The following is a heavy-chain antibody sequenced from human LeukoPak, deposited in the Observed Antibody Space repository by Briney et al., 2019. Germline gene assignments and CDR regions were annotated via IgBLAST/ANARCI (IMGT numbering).Heavy chain of an antibody. CDR3: ARVDSSGYYGHYFDY. CDR1: GYTFSRYY. V-gene: IGHV1-46*01. D-gene: IGHD3-22*01. J-gene: IGHJ4*02. CDR2: INPSGGST. Sequence: GASVKVSCKASGYTFSRYYIHWVRQAPGQGLEWMGIINPSGGSTTYAQKFQGRVTMTRDKSTSTVYMELSSLRSEDTAVYYCARVDSSGYYGHYFDYWGQGTLVTVSS.